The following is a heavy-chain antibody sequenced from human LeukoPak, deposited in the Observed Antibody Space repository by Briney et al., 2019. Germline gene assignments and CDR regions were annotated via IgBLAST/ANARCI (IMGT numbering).Heavy chain of an antibody. CDR2: ISWNSGSI. CDR3: AKAQKSYYDSSGYSPAGAFDI. CDR1: GFTFDDYA. Sequence: GRSLRLSXAASGFTFDDYAMHWVRQAPGKGLEWVSGISWNSGSIGYADSVKGRFTISRDNAKNSLYLQMSSLRAEDMALYYCAKAQKSYYDSSGYSPAGAFDIWGQGTMVTVSS. J-gene: IGHJ3*02. D-gene: IGHD3-22*01. V-gene: IGHV3-9*03.